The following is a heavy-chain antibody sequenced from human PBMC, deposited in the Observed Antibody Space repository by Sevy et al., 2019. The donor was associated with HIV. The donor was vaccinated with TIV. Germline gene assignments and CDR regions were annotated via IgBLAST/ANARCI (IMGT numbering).Heavy chain of an antibody. Sequence: GGSLRLSCAASGFTFNIYAMSWVRQAPGKGLEWVSAVSGSGENTFYADSVKGRFTMSRDNSKSTEYLQMNRLRAEDTAEYYCAALYDFWSGYSLYWGQGTLVTVSS. CDR3: AALYDFWSGYSLY. V-gene: IGHV3-23*01. D-gene: IGHD3-3*01. J-gene: IGHJ4*02. CDR2: VSGSGENT. CDR1: GFTFNIYA.